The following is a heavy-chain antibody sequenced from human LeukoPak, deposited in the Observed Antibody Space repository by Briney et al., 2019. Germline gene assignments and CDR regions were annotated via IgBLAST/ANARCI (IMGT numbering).Heavy chain of an antibody. CDR1: GFTFDDYA. V-gene: IGHV3-43D*04. D-gene: IGHD2-2*01. CDR2: SNMDDGST. J-gene: IGHJ2*01. CDR3: AKGSGYCSSTSCGEWYFDL. Sequence: WESLTLTCAVSGFTFDDYAMHWVRQPPGKGLELVSLSNMDDGSTYYADSVKGRFTISRDNSKSSVYLQMNSLRAEDTALYYCAKGSGYCSSTSCGEWYFDLWGRGTLVTVSS.